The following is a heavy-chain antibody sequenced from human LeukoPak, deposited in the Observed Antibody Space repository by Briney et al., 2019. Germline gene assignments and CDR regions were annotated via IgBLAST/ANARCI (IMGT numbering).Heavy chain of an antibody. J-gene: IGHJ4*02. CDR2: ISGSGGST. CDR3: AKGYCSSTSCPNDY. D-gene: IGHD2-2*01. CDR1: GFTFSSYA. V-gene: IGHV3-23*01. Sequence: GGSLRLSCAASGFTFSSYAMSWVRQAPGKGLEWVSAISGSGGSTYYADSVNGRFTISRDNSKNTLYLQMNSLRAEDTAVYYCAKGYCSSTSCPNDYWGQGTLVTVSS.